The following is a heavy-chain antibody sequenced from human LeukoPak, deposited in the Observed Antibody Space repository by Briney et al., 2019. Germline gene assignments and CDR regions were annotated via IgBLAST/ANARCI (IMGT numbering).Heavy chain of an antibody. CDR2: MNPNSGNT. J-gene: IGHJ5*01. CDR3: ARRGGGSGSYYSWFDF. CDR1: AYTFTNYD. V-gene: IGHV1-8*01. Sequence: ASVKVSCKASAYTFTNYDINWVRQAAGQGLEWMGWMNPNSGNTGYAQKFQGRVTMTRNTSIRTAYLELTSLRSEDTAVYYCARRGGGSGSYYSWFDFWGQGSLVTVSS. D-gene: IGHD3-10*01.